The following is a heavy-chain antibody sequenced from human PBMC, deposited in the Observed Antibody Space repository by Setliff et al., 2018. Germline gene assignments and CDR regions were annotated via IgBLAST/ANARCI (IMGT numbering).Heavy chain of an antibody. J-gene: IGHJ4*02. V-gene: IGHV4-39*07. Sequence: SETLSLTCTVSGGSISSSGYYWGWIRQPPGKGLEWIGSIYYSGSTYYNPSLKSRVTISVDTSKNQFSLKLSSVTAADTAVYYCAREERYYNFWSGYFDYWGQGTLVTVS. CDR1: GGSISSSGYY. CDR2: IYYSGST. CDR3: AREERYYNFWSGYFDY. D-gene: IGHD3-3*01.